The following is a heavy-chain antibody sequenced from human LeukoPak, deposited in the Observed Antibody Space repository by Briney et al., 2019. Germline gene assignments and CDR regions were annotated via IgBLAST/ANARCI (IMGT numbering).Heavy chain of an antibody. J-gene: IGHJ3*01. Sequence: GGSLRLSCGASGFTFSSYVMNWVRQTPGKGLEWVSGISGSGASAYFADSVKGRFTISRDNTKNTMYLQMNSLRAEDTAIYYYVRRDYFDSRGRYVGDDAFDVWGLGTQVAVSS. V-gene: IGHV3-23*01. D-gene: IGHD3-22*01. CDR1: GFTFSSYV. CDR3: VRRDYFDSRGRYVGDDAFDV. CDR2: ISGSGASA.